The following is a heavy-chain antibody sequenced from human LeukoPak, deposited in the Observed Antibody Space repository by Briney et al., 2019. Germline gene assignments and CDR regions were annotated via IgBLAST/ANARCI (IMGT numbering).Heavy chain of an antibody. D-gene: IGHD3-10*01. J-gene: IGHJ3*02. V-gene: IGHV1-18*01. CDR1: GYTFISHG. CDR2: ISAYNDNT. Sequence: ASVKVSCKASGYTFISHGFSWVRQAPGQGLEWMGWISAYNDNTNYAQKLQGRVTMTTDTSTSTAYMELRSLRSDDTAMYYCARSPKPFGESSQALDIWGQGTMVTVSS. CDR3: ARSPKPFGESSQALDI.